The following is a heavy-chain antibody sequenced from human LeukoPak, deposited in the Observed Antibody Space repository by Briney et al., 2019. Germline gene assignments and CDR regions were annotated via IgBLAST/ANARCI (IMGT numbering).Heavy chain of an antibody. CDR3: ARGGWYSSSSDY. V-gene: IGHV4-30-2*01. J-gene: IGHJ4*02. Sequence: SQTLSLTCTVSGGSISSGGYYWSWIRQPPEKGLEWIGYIYHSGSTYYNPSLKSRVTISVDRSKNQFSLKLSSVTAADTAVYYCARGGWYSSSSDYWGQGTLVTVSS. CDR1: GGSISSGGYY. CDR2: IYHSGST. D-gene: IGHD6-6*01.